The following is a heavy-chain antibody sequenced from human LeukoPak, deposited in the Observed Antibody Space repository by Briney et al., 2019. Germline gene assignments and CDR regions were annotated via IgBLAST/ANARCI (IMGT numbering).Heavy chain of an antibody. J-gene: IGHJ6*03. D-gene: IGHD4-23*01. CDR3: ARGQYGGGFYYYYYMDV. V-gene: IGHV4-34*01. Sequence: SETLSLTCAVYGGSFSGYYWSWIRQPPGKGLEWIGEINHSGSTNYNPSLKSRVTISVDMSKNQFSLKLSSVTAADTAVYYCARGQYGGGFYYYYYMDVWGKGTTVTVSS. CDR2: INHSGST. CDR1: GGSFSGYY.